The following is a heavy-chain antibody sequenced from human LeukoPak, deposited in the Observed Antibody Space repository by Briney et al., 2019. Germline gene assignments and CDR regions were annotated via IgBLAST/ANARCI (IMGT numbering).Heavy chain of an antibody. Sequence: PSETLSLTCTVSGSSISSYYWSWIRQPPGKGLEWIGYIYYSGSTNYNPSLKSRVTISVDTSKNQFSLKLSSVTAADTAVYYCARAVRVPGYYYMDVWGKGTTVTVSS. CDR2: IYYSGST. D-gene: IGHD1-1*01. J-gene: IGHJ6*03. V-gene: IGHV4-59*01. CDR1: GSSISSYY. CDR3: ARAVRVPGYYYMDV.